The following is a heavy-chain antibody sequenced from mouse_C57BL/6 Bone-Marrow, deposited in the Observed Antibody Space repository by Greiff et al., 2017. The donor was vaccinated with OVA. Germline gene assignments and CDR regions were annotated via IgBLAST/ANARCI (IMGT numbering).Heavy chain of an antibody. Sequence: VQLQQSGPELVKPGASVKIPCKASGYTFTDYNLDWVKQSHGKSLEWIGDINPHTGGTIYNQKFKGNATLTVDQSHSTAYMERRSLTSEDTAVYNCARRTADDYDEGAMDYWGQGTSGTVAS. CDR1: GYTFTDYN. CDR2: INPHTGGT. D-gene: IGHD2-4*01. CDR3: ARRTADDYDEGAMDY. J-gene: IGHJ4*01. V-gene: IGHV1-18*01.